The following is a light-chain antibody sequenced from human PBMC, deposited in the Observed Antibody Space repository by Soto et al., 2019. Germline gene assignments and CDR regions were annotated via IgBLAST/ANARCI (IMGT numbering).Light chain of an antibody. CDR1: SSDVGGYNY. V-gene: IGLV2-14*03. CDR2: DVS. Sequence: QSVLTQPASVSGSPGHSITISCTGTSSDVGGYNYVSWYQHHPGKAPKLIIYDVSNRPSGVSIRFSASKSDNTASLTISGLQPEDEADYHCSSYTTSNTRQIVFGTGTKVTVL. CDR3: SSYTTSNTRQIV. J-gene: IGLJ1*01.